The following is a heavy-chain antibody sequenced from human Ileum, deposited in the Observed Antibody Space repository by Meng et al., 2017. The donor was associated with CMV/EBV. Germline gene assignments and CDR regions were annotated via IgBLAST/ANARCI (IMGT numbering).Heavy chain of an antibody. D-gene: IGHD2-2*02. CDR3: TRGSSTSCYNCEAFDI. V-gene: IGHV1-69*05. Sequence: SVKVSCKASGGTFSSYAISWVRQAPGQGLEWMGGIIPIFGTANYAQKFQGRVTITTDESTSTAYMELSSLRSEDTAVYYCTRGSSTSCYNCEAFDIWGQGTMVTVSS. J-gene: IGHJ3*02. CDR2: IIPIFGTA. CDR1: GGTFSSYA.